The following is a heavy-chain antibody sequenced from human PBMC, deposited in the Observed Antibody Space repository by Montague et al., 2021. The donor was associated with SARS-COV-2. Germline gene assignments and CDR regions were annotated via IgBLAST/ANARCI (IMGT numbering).Heavy chain of an antibody. CDR3: ARPQQQLAFDY. Sequence: SETLSLTCTVSGGSLSSSSYYWGWIRQPPGKGLEWVGSFFYSGSTYYNPSLKSRVTISVDTSKNQLSLKLSSVTAADTAVYYCARPQQQLAFDYWGQGTLVTVSS. V-gene: IGHV4-39*01. CDR1: GGSLSSSSYY. J-gene: IGHJ4*02. D-gene: IGHD6-13*01. CDR2: FFYSGST.